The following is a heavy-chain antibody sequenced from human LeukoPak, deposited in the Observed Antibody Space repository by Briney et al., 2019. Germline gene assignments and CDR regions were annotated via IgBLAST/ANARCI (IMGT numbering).Heavy chain of an antibody. D-gene: IGHD1-14*01. CDR3: ATLLPEPDLYYFDY. CDR1: GGTFSSYA. Sequence: SVKVSCKASGGTFSSYAISWVLQAPGQGLEWIGRIIPIFGTANYAQKFQGRVTITTDESTSPAYMELSSLRSEATAVYYCATLLPEPDLYYFDYWGQGTLVTVSS. J-gene: IGHJ4*02. CDR2: IIPIFGTA. V-gene: IGHV1-69*05.